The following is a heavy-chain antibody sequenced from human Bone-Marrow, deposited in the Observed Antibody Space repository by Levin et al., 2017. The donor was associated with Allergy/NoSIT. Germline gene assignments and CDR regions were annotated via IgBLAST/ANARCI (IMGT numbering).Heavy chain of an antibody. CDR2: IRQDGGQQ. D-gene: IGHD3-22*01. Sequence: HGESLKISCAASGFTFSDYWMTWVRQAPGKGLEWVANIRQDGGQQYYVDSVQGRFTISRDNAKNSLYLQMNSLRVEDTAVYYCARDLTILNYHDSTTYYYDAFDMWGQGTMVTVSS. J-gene: IGHJ3*02. CDR1: GFTFSDYW. CDR3: ARDLTILNYHDSTTYYYDAFDM. V-gene: IGHV3-7*01.